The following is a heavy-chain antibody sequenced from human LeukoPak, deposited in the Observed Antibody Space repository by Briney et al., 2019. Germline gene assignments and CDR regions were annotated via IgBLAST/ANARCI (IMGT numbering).Heavy chain of an antibody. Sequence: PSETLSLTCTVSGGSISIYYGSWIRQPTGGGLEGRGYIYYSGSTNHNPSLKSRVTISVDTSKNQFSLKLSSVTAADTAVYYCASASVYSYGSGISHAIDYWGQGTLVTVSS. J-gene: IGHJ4*02. CDR1: GGSISIYY. CDR2: IYYSGST. CDR3: ASASVYSYGSGISHAIDY. D-gene: IGHD3-10*01. V-gene: IGHV4-59*12.